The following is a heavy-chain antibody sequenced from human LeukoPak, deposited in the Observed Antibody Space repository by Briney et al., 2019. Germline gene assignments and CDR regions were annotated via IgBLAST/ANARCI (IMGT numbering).Heavy chain of an antibody. Sequence: GASVKVSCKVSGDTLTELSMHWVRQAPGKGLEWMGTFDPEEDEIIYAQKFQGRLTMTEDTSTDTAYMDSRSLTSDDTAMYYCAAVGVGLQVFWGQGTLVTVSS. CDR2: FDPEEDEI. D-gene: IGHD4-11*01. J-gene: IGHJ4*02. V-gene: IGHV1-24*01. CDR1: GDTLTELS. CDR3: AAVGVGLQVF.